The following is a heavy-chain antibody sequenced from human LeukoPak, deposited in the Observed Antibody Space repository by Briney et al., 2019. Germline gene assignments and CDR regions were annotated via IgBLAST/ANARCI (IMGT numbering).Heavy chain of an antibody. V-gene: IGHV4-59*01. CDR3: ARGGEWELLY. Sequence: SGGSISXXXXXXXXXXPGXXXXWIGYIYYSGSTNYNPSLKSRVTISVDTSKNQFSLKLSSVTAADTAVYYCARGGEWELLYWGQGTLVTVSS. D-gene: IGHD1-26*01. CDR2: IYYSGST. J-gene: IGHJ4*02. CDR1: GGSISXXX.